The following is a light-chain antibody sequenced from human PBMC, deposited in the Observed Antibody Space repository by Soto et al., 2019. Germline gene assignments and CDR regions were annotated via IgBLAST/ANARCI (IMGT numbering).Light chain of an antibody. Sequence: LTQPASVSGSPGQSITISCTGTSSDVGGYNYVSWYQQHPGKAPKLMIYDVSYRPSGVSNRFSGSKSGNTASLTVSGLQAEDEADYYCSSYASSSTPYVFGTGTKVTVL. V-gene: IGLV2-14*03. J-gene: IGLJ1*01. CDR1: SSDVGGYNY. CDR3: SSYASSSTPYV. CDR2: DVS.